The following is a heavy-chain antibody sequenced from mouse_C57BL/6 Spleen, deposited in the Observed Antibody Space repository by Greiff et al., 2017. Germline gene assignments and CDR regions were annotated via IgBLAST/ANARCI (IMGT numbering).Heavy chain of an antibody. CDR3: TRKDYGSSRGNAMDY. CDR1: GYTFTSYW. Sequence: EVKLVESGTVLARPGASVKMSCKTSGYTFTSYWMHWVKQRPGQGLAWIGAIYPGNSDTSYNQKFKGKAKLTAVTSASTAYMELSSLTNEDSAVYYCTRKDYGSSRGNAMDYWGQGTSVTVSS. J-gene: IGHJ4*01. D-gene: IGHD1-1*01. V-gene: IGHV1-5*01. CDR2: IYPGNSDT.